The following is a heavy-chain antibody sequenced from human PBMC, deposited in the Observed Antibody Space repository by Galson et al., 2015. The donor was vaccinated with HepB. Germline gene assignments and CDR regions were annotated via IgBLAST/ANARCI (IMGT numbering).Heavy chain of an antibody. CDR2: ISQSSSYI. J-gene: IGHJ4*02. CDR1: GFTFSRYN. CDR3: VRDPPLGTPFDY. D-gene: IGHD7-27*01. Sequence: SLRLSCAASGFTFSRYNMNWVRQAPGKGLEWVSSISQSSSYIYYADSVRGRFTISRDNAQSSLYLQMNSLRAEDTAVYYCVRDPPLGTPFDYWGQGTLVTVSS. V-gene: IGHV3-21*01.